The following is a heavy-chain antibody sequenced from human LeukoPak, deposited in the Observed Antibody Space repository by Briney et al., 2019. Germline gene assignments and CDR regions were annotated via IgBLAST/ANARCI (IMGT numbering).Heavy chain of an antibody. CDR1: GGSISSVSYY. V-gene: IGHV4-61*02. D-gene: IGHD2-15*01. Sequence: SQTLSLTCTVSGGSISSVSYYWSWIRQPAGKGLEWIGRIYTSGSTNYNPSLKSRVTISVDTSKNQFSLKLSSVTAADTAVYYCARGPTYCSSSSCLQGEWGQGTLVTVSS. CDR3: ARGPTYCSSSSCLQGE. CDR2: IYTSGST. J-gene: IGHJ4*02.